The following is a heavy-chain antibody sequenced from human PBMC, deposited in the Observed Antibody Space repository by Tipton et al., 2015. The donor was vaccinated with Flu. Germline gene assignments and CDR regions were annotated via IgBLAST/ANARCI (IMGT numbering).Heavy chain of an antibody. J-gene: IGHJ4*02. V-gene: IGHV3-7*01. Sequence: GSLRLSCAASGFTFSNYWMSWVRQAPGKGLEWVANIKQDGSEKYSVDSVKGRFTISRDNAKNLLYLQMNSLRAEDTAVYFCVRDIWPTVEMATIMYSEGQKLDYWGQGTLVTVSS. CDR3: VRDIWPTVEMATIMYSEGQKLDY. CDR2: IKQDGSEK. CDR1: GFTFSNYW. D-gene: IGHD5-24*01.